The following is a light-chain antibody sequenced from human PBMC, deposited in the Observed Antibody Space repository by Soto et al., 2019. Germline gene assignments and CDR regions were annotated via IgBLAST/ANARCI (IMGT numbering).Light chain of an antibody. J-gene: IGKJ2*01. Sequence: EIVLTQSPGTLSLSPGERATLSCRASQSVGSNYSAWYQQKPGQAPRLLIYGASSRASGIPDRFSGSGSGTDFTLTISRLEPEDFAVYYCQQYGSSPPYTFGQGTKVDIK. CDR1: QSVGSNY. CDR3: QQYGSSPPYT. CDR2: GAS. V-gene: IGKV3-20*01.